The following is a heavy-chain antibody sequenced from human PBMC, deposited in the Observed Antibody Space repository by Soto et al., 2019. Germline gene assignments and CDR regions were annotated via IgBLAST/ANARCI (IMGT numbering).Heavy chain of an antibody. V-gene: IGHV4-39*01. CDR3: ASHYSGYDSGLTIYYYYMDV. J-gene: IGHJ6*03. CDR2: IYYSGST. D-gene: IGHD5-12*01. Sequence: SETLSLTCTVSGGSTSSSSYYWGWIRQPPGKGLEWIGSIYYSGSTYYNPSLKSRVTISVDTSKNQFSLKLSSVTAADTAVYYCASHYSGYDSGLTIYYYYMDVWGKGTTVTVSS. CDR1: GGSTSSSSYY.